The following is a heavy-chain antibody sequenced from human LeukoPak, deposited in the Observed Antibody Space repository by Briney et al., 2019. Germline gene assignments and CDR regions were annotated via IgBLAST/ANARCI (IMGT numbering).Heavy chain of an antibody. CDR3: ARPLLYYYGSETYFWFDL. D-gene: IGHD3-10*01. Sequence: HPGGSLRLSCAASGFTFSTYGLHWVRQAPGKGLEWVAFIRYDGNNKYYADSVKGRFTISRDSAENTVYLQMKSPKGEDTAFYYCARPLLYYYGSETYFWFDLWGQGTLVTVSS. V-gene: IGHV3-30*02. CDR2: IRYDGNNK. J-gene: IGHJ5*02. CDR1: GFTFSTYG.